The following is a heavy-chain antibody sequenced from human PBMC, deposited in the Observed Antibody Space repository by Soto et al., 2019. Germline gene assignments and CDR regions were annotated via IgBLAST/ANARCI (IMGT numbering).Heavy chain of an antibody. Sequence: ASVKVSGKASGYTFTSYGISWVRQAPGQGLEWMGWISAYNGNTNYAQKLQGRVTMTTDTSTSTAYMELRSLRSDDTAVYYCARENCSGGSCYLSSWFDPWGQGTLVTVSS. D-gene: IGHD2-15*01. CDR3: ARENCSGGSCYLSSWFDP. V-gene: IGHV1-18*01. J-gene: IGHJ5*02. CDR1: GYTFTSYG. CDR2: ISAYNGNT.